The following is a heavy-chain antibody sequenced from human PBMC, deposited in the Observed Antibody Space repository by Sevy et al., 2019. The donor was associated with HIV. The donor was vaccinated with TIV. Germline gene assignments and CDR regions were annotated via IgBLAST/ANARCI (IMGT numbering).Heavy chain of an antibody. D-gene: IGHD1-26*01. CDR3: ASGPTTMFYFDS. V-gene: IGHV4-4*02. CDR1: GGSISRSNW. Sequence: SETRSLTCAVSGGSISRSNWWSWVRQPPGKGLEWIGEVYYTGSTNYRSSLKSRVTISIDRSKNQVSLRLSSVTAADTAVYFCASGPTTMFYFDSWGQGALVTVSS. CDR2: VYYTGST. J-gene: IGHJ4*02.